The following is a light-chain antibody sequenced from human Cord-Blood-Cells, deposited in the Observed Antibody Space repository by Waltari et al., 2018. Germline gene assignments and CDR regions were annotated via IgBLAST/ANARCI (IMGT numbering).Light chain of an antibody. CDR1: TGAVTSGYY. J-gene: IGLJ1*01. Sequence: QTVVTQEPSLTVSPGGTVTLTCASSTGAVTSGYYPNWFQQKPGQAPRPLIYSTSNKHSWTPALFSGSLLGGKAALTLSGVQPEDEAEYYCLLYYGGAYVFGTGTKVTVL. V-gene: IGLV7-43*01. CDR3: LLYYGGAYV. CDR2: STS.